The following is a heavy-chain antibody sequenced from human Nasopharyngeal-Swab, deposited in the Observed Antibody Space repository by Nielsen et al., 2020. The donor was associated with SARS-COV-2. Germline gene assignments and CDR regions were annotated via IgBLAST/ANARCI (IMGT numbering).Heavy chain of an antibody. CDR3: ARAITCYYDGSGSPSYGLDV. CDR2: LIPVFGTT. J-gene: IGHJ6*02. V-gene: IGHV1-69*01. Sequence: WVRQAPGQGLEWVGGLIPVFGTTHYSQKFQDRLRVTADASTDTAYMELSSLRSDDTAVYYCARAITCYYDGSGSPSYGLDVWGQGTTVTVSS. D-gene: IGHD3-22*01.